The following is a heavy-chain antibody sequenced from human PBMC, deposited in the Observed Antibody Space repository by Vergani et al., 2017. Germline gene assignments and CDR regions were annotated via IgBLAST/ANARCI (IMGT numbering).Heavy chain of an antibody. CDR2: ISYDGNKK. J-gene: IGHJ6*03. D-gene: IGHD1-1*01. CDR3: ARDFLTRVTTLDYYYMGV. Sequence: QVQLVESGGGEVQPGRSLRLSCSAAGFPFSDYGVHWVRQAPGTGLEWVSVISYDGNKKNYADSVKGRFTISRENSKNTLYLEMNALRAEDTAVYYCARDFLTRVTTLDYYYMGVWGKGPTVTVSS. V-gene: IGHV3-30*03. CDR1: GFPFSDYG.